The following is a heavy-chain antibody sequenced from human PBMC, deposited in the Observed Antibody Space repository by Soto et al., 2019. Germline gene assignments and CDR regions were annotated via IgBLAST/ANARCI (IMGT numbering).Heavy chain of an antibody. D-gene: IGHD3-10*01. V-gene: IGHV1-3*01. Sequence: ASVKVSCKASGYTFTSQARHWVRQAPGQRPEWMGWINAGNGNTKYSQKFQGRVTITRDTSASTAYMELSSLRFEDTAVYYCARGDYYVSGRYYKLFDCLGQGILVTVSS. CDR2: INAGNGNT. J-gene: IGHJ4*02. CDR1: GYTFTSQA. CDR3: ARGDYYVSGRYYKLFDC.